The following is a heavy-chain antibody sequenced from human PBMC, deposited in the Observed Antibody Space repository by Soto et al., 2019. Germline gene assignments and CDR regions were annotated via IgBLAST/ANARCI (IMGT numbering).Heavy chain of an antibody. CDR2: IYSGGTT. D-gene: IGHD3-10*01. V-gene: IGHV3-53*01. CDR1: GFTVSSNF. Sequence: GGSLRLSCAAAGFTVSSNFMNWVRQAPGKGLEWVSVIYSGGTTYYADSVKGRFTISRDNSKNTVYLQMNRLRAEDTAVYYCARDLNYGAGSYDGMDAWGQGTTATVSS. CDR3: ARDLNYGAGSYDGMDA. J-gene: IGHJ6*02.